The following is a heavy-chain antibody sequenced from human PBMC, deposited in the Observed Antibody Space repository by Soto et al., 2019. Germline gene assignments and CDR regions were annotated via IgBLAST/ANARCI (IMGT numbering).Heavy chain of an antibody. V-gene: IGHV1-18*04. CDR2: ISGKNGNT. CDR3: ARVSSSIVVVPDYGMDV. CDR1: GYTFISHG. J-gene: IGHJ6*02. D-gene: IGHD2-15*01. Sequence: QVQLVQSGVEVKKPGASVKVSCKASGYTFISHGISWVRQAPGQGVEWMGWISGKNGNTNYAQKLQGRVTLTTDTSASTAYMEQRSLGSDDTAVYYCARVSSSIVVVPDYGMDVWGQETTVTVSS.